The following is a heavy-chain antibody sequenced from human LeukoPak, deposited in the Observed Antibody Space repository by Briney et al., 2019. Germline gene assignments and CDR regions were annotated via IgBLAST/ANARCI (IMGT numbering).Heavy chain of an antibody. CDR1: GFTFSSDG. J-gene: IGHJ3*02. V-gene: IGHV3-30*18. Sequence: PGRSLRVSCAASGFTFSSDGMHWVRQAPGKGLEWVAVISYDGSNKYYADSVKGRFTISRDNSKNTLYLQMNSLRAEDTAVYYCAKGGHYYDSSGSHDAFDIRGQGTMVTVSS. D-gene: IGHD3-22*01. CDR3: AKGGHYYDSSGSHDAFDI. CDR2: ISYDGSNK.